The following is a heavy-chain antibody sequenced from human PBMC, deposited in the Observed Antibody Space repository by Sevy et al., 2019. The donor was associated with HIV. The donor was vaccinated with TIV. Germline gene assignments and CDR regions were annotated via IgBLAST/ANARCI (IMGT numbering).Heavy chain of an antibody. CDR1: GFTFSSYG. Sequence: GGSLRLSCAASGFTFSSYGMHWVRQTPGKGLDWEAVVWYDGSDKYYADSVKGRFTISRDNSKNTLYLQMNSLRAEDTAVYYCARLPGGSGISDVGSGSLDIWGQGTMVTVSS. D-gene: IGHD1-26*01. CDR3: ARLPGGSGISDVGSGSLDI. CDR2: VWYDGSDK. J-gene: IGHJ3*02. V-gene: IGHV3-33*03.